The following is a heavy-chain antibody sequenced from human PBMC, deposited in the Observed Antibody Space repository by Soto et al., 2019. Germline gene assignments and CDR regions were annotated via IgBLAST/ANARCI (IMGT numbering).Heavy chain of an antibody. J-gene: IGHJ5*02. Sequence: ASVKVSCKASGYTFTGYYMHWVRQAPGQGLEWMGWINPNSGGTNYAQKFQGRVTMTGDTSISTAYMELSRLRSDDTAVYYCARNRYCSGGSCRNWFDPWGQGTLVTVSS. CDR1: GYTFTGYY. V-gene: IGHV1-2*02. CDR2: INPNSGGT. D-gene: IGHD2-15*01. CDR3: ARNRYCSGGSCRNWFDP.